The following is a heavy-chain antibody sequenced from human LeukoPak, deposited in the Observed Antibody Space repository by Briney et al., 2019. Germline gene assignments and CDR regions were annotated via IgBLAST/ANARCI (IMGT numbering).Heavy chain of an antibody. V-gene: IGHV4-39*02. CDR3: ASQGWTYYYGSGSYYGD. CDR2: IYYSGST. CDR1: GGSISSSSYY. Sequence: SETLSLTCTVSGGSISSSSYYWGWIRQPPGKGLGWVGSIYYSGSTYYNPSLNSPATISVDTSTIHSSLKLSSVTAADTAVYYCASQGWTYYYGSGSYYGDWGQGTLVTVSS. J-gene: IGHJ4*02. D-gene: IGHD3-10*01.